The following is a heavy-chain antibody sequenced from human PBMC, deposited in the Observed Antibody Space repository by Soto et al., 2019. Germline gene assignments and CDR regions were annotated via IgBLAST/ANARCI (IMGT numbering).Heavy chain of an antibody. V-gene: IGHV6-1*01. Sequence: SQTLSLTCAISVDSVSSNSAAWDLIRQSPSRGLEWLGRTYYRSQLYNDYAVSVKSRITINPDTSKNQFSLQLKSVTPEDTAVYYCARDLYTSGWYDYWGQGMMVTVSS. J-gene: IGHJ4*02. D-gene: IGHD6-19*01. CDR3: ARDLYTSGWYDY. CDR1: VDSVSSNSAA. CDR2: TYYRSQLYN.